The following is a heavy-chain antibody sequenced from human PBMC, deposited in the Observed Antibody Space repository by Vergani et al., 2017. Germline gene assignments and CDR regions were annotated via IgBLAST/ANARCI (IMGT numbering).Heavy chain of an antibody. V-gene: IGHV4-61*02. CDR3: ARGIVATIEGLDYFDY. CDR2: IYTSGST. J-gene: IGHJ4*02. D-gene: IGHD5-12*01. Sequence: QVQLQESGPGLVKPSQTLSLTCTVSGGSISSGGYYWSWIRQPAGKGLEWIGRIYTSGSTNYNPSLKSRVTMSVDTSKNQFSLKLSSVTAADTAVYYCARGIVATIEGLDYFDYWGQGTLVTVSS. CDR1: GGSISSGGYY.